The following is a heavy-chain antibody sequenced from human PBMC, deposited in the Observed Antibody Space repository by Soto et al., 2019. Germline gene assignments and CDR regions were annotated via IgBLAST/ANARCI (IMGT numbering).Heavy chain of an antibody. J-gene: IGHJ4*02. V-gene: IGHV3-7*03. CDR3: ARYRSGDYDIDY. CDR1: GFSFNNYW. D-gene: IGHD4-17*01. CDR2: INQDGSVK. Sequence: PGGSLRLSCAVSGFSFNNYWMSWVRQAPGKGLEWLAKINQDGSVKAYVDSVRGRFTTSRDNAENLLYLQMIGLGVEDTAVYYCARYRSGDYDIDYWEQGTMVTVSS.